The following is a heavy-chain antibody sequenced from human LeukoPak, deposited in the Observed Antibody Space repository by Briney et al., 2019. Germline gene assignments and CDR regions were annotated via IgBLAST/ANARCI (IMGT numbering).Heavy chain of an antibody. J-gene: IGHJ3*02. CDR2: ISGSGGST. CDR3: AKDLGGSGWYPDAFDI. CDR1: GFTFSSYA. V-gene: IGHV3-23*01. Sequence: GGSLRLSCAASGFTFSSYAMSWVRQAPGKGLERVSGISGSGGSTYYADSVKGRFTISRDNSKNTLYLQVNSLRAEDTAVYYCAKDLGGSGWYPDAFDIWGQGTMVTVSS. D-gene: IGHD6-19*01.